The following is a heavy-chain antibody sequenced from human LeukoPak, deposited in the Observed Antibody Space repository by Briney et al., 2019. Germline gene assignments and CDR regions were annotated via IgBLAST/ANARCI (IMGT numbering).Heavy chain of an antibody. CDR3: ARDRSVWGSYRFHVY. CDR1: GYTFTSYD. Sequence: ASVKVSCKASGYTFTSYDINWVRQATGQGLEWMGWINPNSGDTNYAQKLQGRVTMTTDTSTSTAYMELRSLRSDDTAVYYCARDRSVWGSYRFHVYWGQGTLVTVSS. CDR2: INPNSGDT. V-gene: IGHV1-18*01. D-gene: IGHD3-16*02. J-gene: IGHJ4*02.